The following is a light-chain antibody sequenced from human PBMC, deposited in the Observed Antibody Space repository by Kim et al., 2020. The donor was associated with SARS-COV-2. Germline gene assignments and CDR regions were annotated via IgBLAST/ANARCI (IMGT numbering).Light chain of an antibody. CDR1: QSISSW. Sequence: SATVGDRVTITCLASQSISSWLAWYQQKPGKAPKLLIYTASSLESGVPSRFSGSGSGTEFTLTISSLQPDDFATYYCQQYNSYCTFGQGTKVDIK. V-gene: IGKV1-5*03. J-gene: IGKJ1*01. CDR3: QQYNSYCT. CDR2: TAS.